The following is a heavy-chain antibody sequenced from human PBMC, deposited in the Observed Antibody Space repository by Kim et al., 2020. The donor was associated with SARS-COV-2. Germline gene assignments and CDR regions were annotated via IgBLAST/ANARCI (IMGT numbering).Heavy chain of an antibody. CDR3: ARASKAGFDP. D-gene: IGHD6-19*01. J-gene: IGHJ5*02. Sequence: SETLSLTCTVSGGSISSADSYWSWIRQHPGGGLEWIGYIYYSGATYQNPSLKSRVAISVDTSKNQFSLKLSSVTAADTAVYYCARASKAGFDPWGQGTLVTVSA. CDR2: IYYSGAT. V-gene: IGHV4-31*03. CDR1: GGSISSADSY.